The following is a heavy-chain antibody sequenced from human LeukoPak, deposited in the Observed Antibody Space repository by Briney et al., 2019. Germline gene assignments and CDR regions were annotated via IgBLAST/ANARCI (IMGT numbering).Heavy chain of an antibody. V-gene: IGHV4-34*01. CDR1: GGSFGGYY. CDR3: ARDSGTTGEVKFDP. J-gene: IGHJ5*02. CDR2: INHSGST. Sequence: SETLSLTCAVYGGSFGGYYWSWIRQPPGKGLEWIGEINHSGSTNYNPSLKSRVTISVDTSKNQFSLKLSSVTAADTAVYYRARDSGTTGEVKFDPWGQGTLVTVSS. D-gene: IGHD3-10*01.